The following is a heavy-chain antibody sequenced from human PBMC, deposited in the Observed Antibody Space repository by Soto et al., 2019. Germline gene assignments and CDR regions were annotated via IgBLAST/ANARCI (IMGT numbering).Heavy chain of an antibody. Sequence: EVQLVESGGGLVQPGGSLRLSCAASGFTVSSYEMHWVRQAPGKGLEWVSYIGGSGGKTYYADSVKGRFTISRDNAKNSLYLQMNSLRAEDTAVYYCAGHFPWDLLDYWGQGILVTVSS. CDR2: IGGSGGKT. D-gene: IGHD1-26*01. J-gene: IGHJ4*02. CDR1: GFTVSSYE. V-gene: IGHV3-48*03. CDR3: AGHFPWDLLDY.